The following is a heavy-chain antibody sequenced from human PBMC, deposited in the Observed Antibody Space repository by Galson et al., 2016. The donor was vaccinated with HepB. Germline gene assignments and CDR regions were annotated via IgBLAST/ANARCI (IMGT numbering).Heavy chain of an antibody. V-gene: IGHV3-21*01. D-gene: IGHD2-15*01. J-gene: IGHJ3*02. CDR2: ISGRSSYI. Sequence: SLRLSCAASGFTFSSYGMHWVRQAPGKGLEWVSFISGRSSYIYYADSVEGRFTVSRDNAKNSLYLQMNSLRVEDTAVYYCVKDTGAVMVADSTDAFDIWGQGTMVTVSS. CDR3: VKDTGAVMVADSTDAFDI. CDR1: GFTFSSYG.